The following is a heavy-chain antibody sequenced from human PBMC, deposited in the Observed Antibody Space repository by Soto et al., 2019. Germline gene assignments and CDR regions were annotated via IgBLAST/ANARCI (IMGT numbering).Heavy chain of an antibody. J-gene: IGHJ2*01. CDR1: GGSFSGYY. Sequence: QVQLQQWGAGLLKPSETLSLTCAVYGGSFSGYYWSWIRQPPGKGLEWIGEINHSGSTNYNPSLKSRVTISVDTSKNQFAVKLSSVTAAGTAVYYCAGGHRELRTWYFDLWGRGTLVTVSS. V-gene: IGHV4-34*01. CDR2: INHSGST. D-gene: IGHD1-7*01. CDR3: AGGHRELRTWYFDL.